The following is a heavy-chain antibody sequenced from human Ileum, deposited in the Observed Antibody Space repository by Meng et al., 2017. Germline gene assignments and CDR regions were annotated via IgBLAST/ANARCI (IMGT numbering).Heavy chain of an antibody. CDR3: AKDLHYFSAMDV. CDR1: GFMFRSNA. J-gene: IGHJ6*02. D-gene: IGHD3-16*01. Sequence: GESLKISCAASGFMFRSNAMTWVRQPPGKGLEWVSIILYDEGTHYADSVKGRFIISRDNSKNTVYLQMNNVRVEDTAVYYCAKDLHYFSAMDVWGQGATVTVSS. CDR2: IILYDEGT. V-gene: IGHV3-23*01.